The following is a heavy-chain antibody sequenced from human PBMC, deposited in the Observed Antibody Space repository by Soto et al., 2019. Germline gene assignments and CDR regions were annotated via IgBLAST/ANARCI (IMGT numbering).Heavy chain of an antibody. V-gene: IGHV4-61*01. D-gene: IGHD6-13*01. CDR2: IYYSGST. J-gene: IGHJ6*02. CDR3: AREVEAAAGQGVDV. CDR1: GGSVSSGSYY. Sequence: SETLSLTCTVSGGSVSSGSYYWSWIRQPPGKGLEWIGYIYYSGSTNYNPSLKSRVTISVDTSKNQFSLKLSSVTAADTAVYYCAREVEAAAGQGVDVWRQGTTVPVSS.